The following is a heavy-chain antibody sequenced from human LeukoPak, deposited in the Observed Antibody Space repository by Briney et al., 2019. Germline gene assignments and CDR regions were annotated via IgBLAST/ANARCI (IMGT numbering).Heavy chain of an antibody. D-gene: IGHD4-17*01. V-gene: IGHV3-30*04. CDR3: ARNRVGDILFDY. Sequence: PGRTLRLSCAASGFTFSSYAMHWVRQAQGKGLEWVAVISYDGSNKYYADSVKGRFTISRDNSKNTLYLQMNSLRAEDTAVYYCARNRVGDILFDYWGQGTLVTVSS. J-gene: IGHJ4*02. CDR1: GFTFSSYA. CDR2: ISYDGSNK.